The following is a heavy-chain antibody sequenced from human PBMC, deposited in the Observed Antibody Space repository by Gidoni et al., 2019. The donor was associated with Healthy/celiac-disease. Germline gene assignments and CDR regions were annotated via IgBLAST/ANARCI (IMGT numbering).Heavy chain of an antibody. J-gene: IGHJ4*02. CDR3: TTDPIVGATG. Sequence: EVQLVESGGVLVKPGGSLRLSWQASGFTFSNAWMSWVRQAPGKGLAWVGRIKSKTDGGTTDYAAPVKGRFTISRDDSKNTLYLQMNSLKTEDTAVYYCTTDPIVGATGWGQGTLVTVSS. V-gene: IGHV3-15*01. CDR2: IKSKTDGGTT. D-gene: IGHD1-26*01. CDR1: GFTFSNAW.